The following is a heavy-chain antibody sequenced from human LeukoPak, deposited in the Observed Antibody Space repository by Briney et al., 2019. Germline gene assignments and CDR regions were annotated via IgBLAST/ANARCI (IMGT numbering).Heavy chain of an antibody. Sequence: ASVKVFCKASGYTFTGYYMHWVRQAPGQGLEWMGWINPNSGGTNYAQKFQGRVTMTRDTSISTAYMELSRLRSDDTAVYYCARGITIFGVVIIGGLDYWGQGTLVPVSS. V-gene: IGHV1-2*02. D-gene: IGHD3-3*01. CDR3: ARGITIFGVVIIGGLDY. CDR2: INPNSGGT. CDR1: GYTFTGYY. J-gene: IGHJ4*02.